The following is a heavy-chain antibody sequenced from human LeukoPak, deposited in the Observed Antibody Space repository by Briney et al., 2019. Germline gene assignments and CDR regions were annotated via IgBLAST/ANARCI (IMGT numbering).Heavy chain of an antibody. CDR2: IIPIFGTA. Sequence: SVKVSCKASGGTFSSYAISWVRQAPGQGLEWMGGIIPIFGTANYAQKFQGRVTITTDESTSTAYMELSSLRSEDTAVYYCARVEWSGYGYGEPAENWFDPWGQGTLVTVSS. CDR3: ARVEWSGYGYGEPAENWFDP. CDR1: GGTFSSYA. J-gene: IGHJ5*02. V-gene: IGHV1-69*05. D-gene: IGHD5-18*01.